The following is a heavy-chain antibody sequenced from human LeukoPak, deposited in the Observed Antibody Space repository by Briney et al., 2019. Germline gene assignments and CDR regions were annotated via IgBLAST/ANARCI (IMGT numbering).Heavy chain of an antibody. V-gene: IGHV3-23*01. CDR2: TSATGRER. CDR1: GFSFNTYA. D-gene: IGHD2-21*02. Sequence: GGSLRLSCVASGFSFNTYAMSWVRQAPGKGLEWVSGTSATGRERHYTDSVKGRFTISRDNSKNTLHLQMSSLRAEDTALYFCAKDHDNADYYYYFDSWGQGTLVTVSS. CDR3: AKDHDNADYYYYFDS. J-gene: IGHJ4*02.